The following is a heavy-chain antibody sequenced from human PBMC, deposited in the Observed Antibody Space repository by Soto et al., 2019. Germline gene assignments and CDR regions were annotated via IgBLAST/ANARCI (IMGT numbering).Heavy chain of an antibody. V-gene: IGHV3-33*01. CDR3: ARDYSRYYGMDV. J-gene: IGHJ6*02. D-gene: IGHD2-15*01. CDR1: GFTFSNYG. Sequence: QVQLVESGGGVVQPGGSLRLSCAASGFTFSNYGMHWVRQAPGKGLESVAVIWYDGSNKYYADSVKGRFTISRDNSKNAMYLQVNSLRAEDPAVYYCARDYSRYYGMDVWGQGTTVTVSS. CDR2: IWYDGSNK.